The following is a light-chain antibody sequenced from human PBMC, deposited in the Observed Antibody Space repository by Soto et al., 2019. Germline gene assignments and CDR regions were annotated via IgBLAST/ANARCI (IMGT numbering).Light chain of an antibody. J-gene: IGKJ3*01. Sequence: DIQMTQSPSSLSASVGDRVTITCPASQDISNYLNWYQHKPGKAPKLLIYDASNLEEGVPSRFSGGGSGTDFTFTISSLQPEDIATYYCQLYDDPPFTFGPGTKVDIK. CDR3: QLYDDPPFT. V-gene: IGKV1-33*01. CDR1: QDISNY. CDR2: DAS.